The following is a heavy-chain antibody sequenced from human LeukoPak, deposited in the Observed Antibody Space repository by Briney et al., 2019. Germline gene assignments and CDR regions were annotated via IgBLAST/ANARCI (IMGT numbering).Heavy chain of an antibody. CDR2: ISAYNGNT. CDR3: ARGPPKNGDRFDY. V-gene: IGHV1-18*01. Sequence: ASVKVSCKASGYTFTSYGISWVRQAPGQGLEWMGWISAYNGNTNYAQKLQGRVTMTRNTSISTAYMELSSLRSEDTAVYYCARGPPKNGDRFDYWGQGTLVTVSS. D-gene: IGHD2-21*02. J-gene: IGHJ4*02. CDR1: GYTFTSYG.